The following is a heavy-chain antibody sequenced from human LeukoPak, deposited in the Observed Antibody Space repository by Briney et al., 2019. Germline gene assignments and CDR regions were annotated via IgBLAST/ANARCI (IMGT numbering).Heavy chain of an antibody. CDR3: ARDRIPTTPYCSSTSCYNNWFDP. Sequence: GSLRLSCAASGFTFSSYAMSWVRQAPGKGLEWVSAISGSGGSTYYADSVKGRFTISRDNSKNALYLQMNSLRAEDTAVYYCARDRIPTTPYCSSTSCYNNWFDPWGQGTLVTVSS. V-gene: IGHV3-23*01. J-gene: IGHJ5*02. CDR1: GFTFSSYA. D-gene: IGHD2-2*01. CDR2: ISGSGGST.